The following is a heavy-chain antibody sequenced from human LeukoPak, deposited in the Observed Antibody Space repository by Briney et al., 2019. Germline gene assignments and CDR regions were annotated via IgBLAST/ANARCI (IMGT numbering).Heavy chain of an antibody. CDR1: GFTVSSNY. D-gene: IGHD6-19*01. J-gene: IGHJ6*03. CDR3: ARVTLYSSGWYYYYYMDV. Sequence: GGSLRLSCAASGFTVSSNYMSWVRQAPGKGLEWVSVIYSGGSTYYADSVKGRFTISRDNSKNTLYLQMNSLRAEDTAVYYCARVTLYSSGWYYYYYMDVWGKGTTVTVS. CDR2: IYSGGST. V-gene: IGHV3-53*01.